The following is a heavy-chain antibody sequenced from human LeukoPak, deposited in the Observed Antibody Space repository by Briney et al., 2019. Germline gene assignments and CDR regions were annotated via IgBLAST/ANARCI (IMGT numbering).Heavy chain of an antibody. V-gene: IGHV4-39*01. CDR2: VYYSGST. D-gene: IGHD4-17*01. CDR3: ARQNTVTTVTTYFFDY. CDR1: GGSISDSSYY. Sequence: SETLSLTCTVSGGSISDSSYYWGWIRQPPAMGLEWIGNVYYSGSTYYSPSLKSRVTIPVDTSKNQFSLKLTSVTAADTAVYYCARQNTVTTVTTYFFDYWGQGTLVTVPS. J-gene: IGHJ4*02.